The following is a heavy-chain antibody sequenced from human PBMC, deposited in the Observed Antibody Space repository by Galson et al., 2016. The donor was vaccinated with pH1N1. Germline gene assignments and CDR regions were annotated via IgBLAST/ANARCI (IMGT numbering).Heavy chain of an antibody. V-gene: IGHV2-70*11. J-gene: IGHJ4*02. Sequence: PALVKPTQTLTLTCTFSGFSLSTSGMCVSWIRQPPGKALEWLARIDWDDDKYYSTSLKTRLTISKDTSKNQVVLTMTNMDPVDTATYFCARTRGGFGDYVYWGQGTLVTVSS. D-gene: IGHD3-10*01. CDR2: IDWDDDK. CDR3: ARTRGGFGDYVY. CDR1: GFSLSTSGMC.